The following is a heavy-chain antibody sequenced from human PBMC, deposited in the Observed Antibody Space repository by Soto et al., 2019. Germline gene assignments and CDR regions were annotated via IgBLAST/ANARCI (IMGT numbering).Heavy chain of an antibody. J-gene: IGHJ4*02. Sequence: ASETLSLTCAVYGGSFSGYYWSWIRQPPGKGLEWIGEINHSGSTNYNPSLKSRVTISVDTSKNQFSLKLSSVTAADTAVYYCARANYGDYDYWGQGTLVTVSS. D-gene: IGHD4-17*01. CDR3: ARANYGDYDY. CDR1: GGSFSGYY. V-gene: IGHV4-34*01. CDR2: INHSGST.